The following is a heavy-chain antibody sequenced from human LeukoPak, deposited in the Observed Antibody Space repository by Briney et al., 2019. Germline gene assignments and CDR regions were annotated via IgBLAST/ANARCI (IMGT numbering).Heavy chain of an antibody. J-gene: IGHJ5*02. V-gene: IGHV4-38-2*02. CDR1: GYSISSGYY. D-gene: IGHD2-15*01. CDR3: ARDLCSGGSYYRGSDNWFDP. CDR2: IYHSGST. Sequence: SETLSLTCTASGYSISSGYYWGWIRQPPGKGLEWIGSIYHSGSTYYNPSLKSRVTISVDTSKNQFSLKLSSVTAADTAVYYCARDLCSGGSYYRGSDNWFDPWGQGTLVTVSS.